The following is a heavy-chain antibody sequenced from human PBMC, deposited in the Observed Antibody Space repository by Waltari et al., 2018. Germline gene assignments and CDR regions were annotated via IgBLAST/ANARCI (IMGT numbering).Heavy chain of an antibody. Sequence: QVQLQESGPGLLKPSETLSLTCSVSGDSMTSYSWSWIRQSPEKGLEWIGYIYTTGSTNYNPSPESRVSISLETSKNQFSLNLYSVIAADTAVYYCARRELDSYGGYYFDYWGQGVLVTVSS. V-gene: IGHV4-4*08. CDR3: ARRELDSYGGYYFDY. J-gene: IGHJ4*02. CDR1: GDSMTSYS. CDR2: IYTTGST. D-gene: IGHD5-18*01.